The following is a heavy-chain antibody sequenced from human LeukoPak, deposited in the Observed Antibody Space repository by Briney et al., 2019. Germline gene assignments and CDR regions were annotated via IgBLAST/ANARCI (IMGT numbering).Heavy chain of an antibody. D-gene: IGHD4-17*01. Sequence: GGSLRLSCAASGFTFSSYSMTWVRQAPGKGPEWVSAISGSGGSTYYADSVKGRLTISRDNSKNTLYLQMTSLRAEDTAVYYCAKASTTVTTGFGYWGQGTLVTVSS. CDR2: ISGSGGST. CDR1: GFTFSSYS. V-gene: IGHV3-23*01. J-gene: IGHJ4*02. CDR3: AKASTTVTTGFGY.